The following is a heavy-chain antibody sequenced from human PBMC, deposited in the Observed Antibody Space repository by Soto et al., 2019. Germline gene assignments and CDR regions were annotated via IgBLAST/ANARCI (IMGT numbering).Heavy chain of an antibody. CDR3: TSEDVSTGLV. D-gene: IGHD5-12*01. J-gene: IGHJ4*02. CDR1: GYTFTSYD. V-gene: IGHV1-58*02. Sequence: SGKVSCKASGYTFTSYDINWVRQARGQGLEWMGRMVVGSGNTDFAQKFQKRVTMTRDMSTSTVNMELRSLTFEDTAIYYCTSEDVSTGLVWGPGSLDTVSS. CDR2: MVVGSGNT.